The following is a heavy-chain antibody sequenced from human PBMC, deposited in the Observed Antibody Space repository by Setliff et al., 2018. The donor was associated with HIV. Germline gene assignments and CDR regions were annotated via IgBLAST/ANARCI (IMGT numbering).Heavy chain of an antibody. D-gene: IGHD4-17*01. CDR3: ARGFLRSRRRWFDP. Sequence: SETLSLTCTVSGDSIISGDYYWSWIRQSPGKGLAWIGHIHYKGRIDYNASLKSRLAISSDTSKNQFSLRLSSVTAADTAVYYCARGFLRSRRRWFDPWGQGTLVTVSS. CDR2: IHYKGRI. CDR1: GDSIISGDYY. V-gene: IGHV4-30-4*08. J-gene: IGHJ5*02.